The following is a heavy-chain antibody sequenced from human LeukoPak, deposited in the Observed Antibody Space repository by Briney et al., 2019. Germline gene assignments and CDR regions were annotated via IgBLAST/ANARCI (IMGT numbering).Heavy chain of an antibody. J-gene: IGHJ6*03. V-gene: IGHV4-61*02. D-gene: IGHD3-3*01. CDR2: ISTRGST. CDR1: GDSISSGNYY. Sequence: SETLSLTCTVSGDSISSGNYYWNWIRQPAGKGLEWIGRISTRGSTHFNPSLKSRVTISVDTSKNQFSLKLSAVTAADTAAYYCARDFPFWSNYLEYYYYMDVWGKGTTVTVSS. CDR3: ARDFPFWSNYLEYYYYMDV.